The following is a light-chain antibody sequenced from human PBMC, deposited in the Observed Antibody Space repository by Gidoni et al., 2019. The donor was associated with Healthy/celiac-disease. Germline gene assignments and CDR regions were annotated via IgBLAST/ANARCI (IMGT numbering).Light chain of an antibody. V-gene: IGKV3-11*01. CDR2: DAS. CDR3: QQRSHWPPT. Sequence: EFVLTQSPATLSLSPGESATLSCRASQSVSRYLVWYQQKPGQAPRLLIYDASNRATGIPARFIGSGSGTDFTLTISSLEPEDFAVYYCQQRSHWPPTFGQGTRLEIK. J-gene: IGKJ5*01. CDR1: QSVSRY.